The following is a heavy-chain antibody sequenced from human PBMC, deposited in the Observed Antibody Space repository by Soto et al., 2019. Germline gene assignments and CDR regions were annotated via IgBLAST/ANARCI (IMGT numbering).Heavy chain of an antibody. J-gene: IGHJ4*02. V-gene: IGHV3-7*01. CDR1: GFTFSSHW. Sequence: GGSLRLSCAASGFTFSSHWMSWVRQAPGKGLEWLASIKQDGSEKHYVDSVKGRLTISRDNAKNSLYLQMNSLRVEDTAVYYCARVYYDYIWGSYPLVYWGQGTLVTVSS. CDR3: ARVYYDYIWGSYPLVY. D-gene: IGHD3-16*02. CDR2: IKQDGSEK.